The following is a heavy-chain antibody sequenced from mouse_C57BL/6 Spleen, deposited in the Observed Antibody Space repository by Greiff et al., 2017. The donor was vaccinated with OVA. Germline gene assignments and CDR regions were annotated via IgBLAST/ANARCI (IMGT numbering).Heavy chain of an antibody. CDR3: TRSGLGHGYYFDY. Sequence: VQLQESGAELVRPGASVTLSCKASGYTFTDYEMHWVKQTPVHGLEWIGAIAPETGGTAYNQKFKGKAILTADKSSSTAYMDLRRLTSEASAVYYCTRSGLGHGYYFDYWGQGTTLTVSS. CDR1: GYTFTDYE. V-gene: IGHV1-15*01. CDR2: IAPETGGT. J-gene: IGHJ2*01. D-gene: IGHD1-2*01.